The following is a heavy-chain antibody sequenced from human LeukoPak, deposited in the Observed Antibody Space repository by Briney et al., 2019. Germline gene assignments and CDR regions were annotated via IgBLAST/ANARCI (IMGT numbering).Heavy chain of an antibody. V-gene: IGHV1-46*01. CDR3: ARETAAVAGTRFFDY. D-gene: IGHD6-19*01. CDR1: GYTFTGYY. Sequence: ASVKVSCKASGYTFTGYYMHWVRQAPGQGLEWMGIINPSGGSTSYAQKFQGRVTMTRDTSTSTVYMELSSLRSEDTAVYYCARETAAVAGTRFFDYWGQGTWSPSPQ. CDR2: INPSGGST. J-gene: IGHJ4*02.